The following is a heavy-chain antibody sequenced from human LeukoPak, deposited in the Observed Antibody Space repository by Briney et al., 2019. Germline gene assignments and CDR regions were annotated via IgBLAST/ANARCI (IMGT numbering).Heavy chain of an antibody. Sequence: PSETLSLTCTVSGGSISSYYWSWIRQPPGKGLEWIGYIYYSGSTNYNPSLKSRVTISVDTSKNQLSLKLSSVTAADTAVYYCARDTGGYYYDSSGGFDIWGQGTMVTVSS. CDR2: IYYSGST. J-gene: IGHJ3*02. CDR1: GGSISSYY. CDR3: ARDTGGYYYDSSGGFDI. D-gene: IGHD3-22*01. V-gene: IGHV4-59*01.